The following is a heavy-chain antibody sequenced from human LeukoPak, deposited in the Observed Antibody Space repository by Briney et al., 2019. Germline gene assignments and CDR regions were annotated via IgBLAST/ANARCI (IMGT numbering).Heavy chain of an antibody. CDR1: GYTFTGYY. V-gene: IGHV1-2*02. D-gene: IGHD5-24*01. CDR2: INPNSGGT. Sequence: GASVKVSCKASGYTFTGYYMHWVRQAPGQGLEWMGWINPNSGGTNYAQKFQGRVTMTRDTSISTAYMELSRLRSDDTAVYYCATQTTVRDGYHDFDYWGQGTLVTVSS. J-gene: IGHJ4*02. CDR3: ATQTTVRDGYHDFDY.